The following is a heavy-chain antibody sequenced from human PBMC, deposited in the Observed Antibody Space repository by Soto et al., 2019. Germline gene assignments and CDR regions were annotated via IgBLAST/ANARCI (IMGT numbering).Heavy chain of an antibody. CDR2: MKQDGSEK. CDR3: ASGPFYSSGWWETSKFDY. J-gene: IGHJ4*02. D-gene: IGHD6-19*01. Sequence: GGSLRLSCAASGFTFSNYWMSWVRQAPGKGLEWVANMKQDGSEKYYVDSMKGRFTISRDNAKNSLYLQMNSLRVEDTAVYYCASGPFYSSGWWETSKFDYWGQGTLVTVSS. V-gene: IGHV3-7*05. CDR1: GFTFSNYW.